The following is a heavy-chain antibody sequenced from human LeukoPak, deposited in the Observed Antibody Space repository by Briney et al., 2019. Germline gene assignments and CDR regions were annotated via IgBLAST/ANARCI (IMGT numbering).Heavy chain of an antibody. Sequence: HPGGSLRLSCAASGFTFSSYSMNWVRQAPGKGLEWVSYIGSSSSTIYYADSVKGRFTISRDNAKNSLYLQMNSLRAEDTAVYYCAKVKDVRVLRDYYYMDVWGKGTTVTVSS. CDR3: AKVKDVRVLRDYYYMDV. CDR2: IGSSSSTI. J-gene: IGHJ6*03. D-gene: IGHD3-10*01. V-gene: IGHV3-48*01. CDR1: GFTFSSYS.